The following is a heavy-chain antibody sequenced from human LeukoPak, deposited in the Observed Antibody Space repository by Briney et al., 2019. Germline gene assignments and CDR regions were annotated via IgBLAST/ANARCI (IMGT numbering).Heavy chain of an antibody. CDR3: ARAFGDFWSGYYGFDY. CDR1: GGSISSYY. D-gene: IGHD3-3*01. Sequence: SETLSPTCTVSGGSISSYYWSWIRQPAGKGLEWIGRIYTSGSTNYNPSLKSRVTMSVDTSKNQFSLKLSSVTAADTAVYYCARAFGDFWSGYYGFDYWGQGTLVTVSS. J-gene: IGHJ4*02. CDR2: IYTSGST. V-gene: IGHV4-4*07.